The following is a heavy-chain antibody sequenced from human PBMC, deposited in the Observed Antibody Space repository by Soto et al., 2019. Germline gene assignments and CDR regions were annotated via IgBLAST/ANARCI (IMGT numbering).Heavy chain of an antibody. D-gene: IGHD6-13*01. J-gene: IGHJ4*02. CDR2: IYHSGST. Sequence: PSETLSLTCAVSGGSISSGGYSWSWIRQPPGKGLEWIGYIYHSGSTYYNPSLKSRVTISVDRPKNQFSLKLSSVTAADTAVYHCARGGGSPYHNHEFDFWGQGTLVTVSS. V-gene: IGHV4-30-2*01. CDR1: GGSISSGGYS. CDR3: ARGGGSPYHNHEFDF.